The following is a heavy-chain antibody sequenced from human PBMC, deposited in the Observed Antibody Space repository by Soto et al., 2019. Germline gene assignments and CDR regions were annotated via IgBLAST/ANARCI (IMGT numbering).Heavy chain of an antibody. CDR1: GYTFTDYA. V-gene: IGHV1-3*01. J-gene: IGHJ4*02. CDR2: MNAGVGNT. Sequence: HVELVQYGADVKKPGASVTISCKASGYTFTDYALHWVRQAPGQRLEWMGWMNAGVGNTLYSQKFEGRITITRDTSASTAYMELNSLKSEDTAIYYCARDTGYTFGSLNYWGPGPLVTVSS. CDR3: ARDTGYTFGSLNY. D-gene: IGHD5-18*01.